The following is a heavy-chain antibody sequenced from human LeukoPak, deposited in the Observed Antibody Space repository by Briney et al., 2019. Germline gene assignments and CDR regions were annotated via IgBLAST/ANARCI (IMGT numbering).Heavy chain of an antibody. J-gene: IGHJ1*01. CDR1: GYTFTTYS. Sequence: ASVKVSCKASGYTFTTYSLAWVRQAPGQSLEWMGWISVNNGGTNYAQSFQDRVTLTRDTSTNTAYLELRSLRSDDTAIVYCATATQPRGYFLHWGQGTLVTVSS. D-gene: IGHD2-2*01. CDR3: ATATQPRGYFLH. V-gene: IGHV1-18*01. CDR2: ISVNNGGT.